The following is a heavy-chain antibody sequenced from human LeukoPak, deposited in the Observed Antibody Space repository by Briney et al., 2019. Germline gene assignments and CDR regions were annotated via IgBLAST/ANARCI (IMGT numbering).Heavy chain of an antibody. D-gene: IGHD3-22*01. Sequence: GGSLRLSCAASGFTFSSYSMNWVRQAPGKGLEWVSSISSSSSYIYYADSVKGRFTISRDNSKNSLYLQMNSLRAEDTAVYYCASLYYYDSSGYLDRDYYYYYMDVWGKGTTVTVSS. J-gene: IGHJ6*03. CDR2: ISSSSSYI. CDR1: GFTFSSYS. V-gene: IGHV3-21*01. CDR3: ASLYYYDSSGYLDRDYYYYYMDV.